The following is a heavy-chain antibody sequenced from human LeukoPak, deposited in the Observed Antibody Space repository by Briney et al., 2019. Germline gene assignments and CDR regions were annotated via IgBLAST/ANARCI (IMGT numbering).Heavy chain of an antibody. D-gene: IGHD3-9*01. J-gene: IGHJ5*02. CDR3: AREFFENYDILTGYYLS. V-gene: IGHV3-21*01. CDR2: ISSSSSYI. CDR1: GFTFSSYS. Sequence: GGSLRLSCAASGFTFSSYSMNWVRQAPGKGLEWVSSISSSSSYIYYADSVKGRFTISRDNAKNSLYLQMNSLRAEDTAVYYCAREFFENYDILTGYYLSWGQGTLVTVSS.